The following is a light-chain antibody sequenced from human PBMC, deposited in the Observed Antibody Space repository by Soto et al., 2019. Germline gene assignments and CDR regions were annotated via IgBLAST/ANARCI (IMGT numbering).Light chain of an antibody. CDR1: QGINSY. CDR3: QQLNSFPVT. CDR2: AAS. J-gene: IGKJ5*01. V-gene: IGKV1-9*01. Sequence: DIQLTQSPSFLSASVGDRVTITCRASQGINSYLAWYQQKPGRAPKLLIYAASTLQSGVPSRFRGSGSGTEFTLTISSLQPEDFATYYCQQLNSFPVTFGQGTRLEIK.